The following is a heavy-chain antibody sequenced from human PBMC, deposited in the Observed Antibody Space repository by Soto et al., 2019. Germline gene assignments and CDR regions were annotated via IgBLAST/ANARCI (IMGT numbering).Heavy chain of an antibody. CDR2: MNPNSGNT. CDR1: GYTFTSYD. D-gene: IGHD2-2*01. CDR3: ARDRHCSSTSCYYAGWFDP. V-gene: IGHV1-8*01. Sequence: ASVKVSCKASGYTFTSYDINWVRQATGQGLEWMGWMNPNSGNTGYAQKFQGRVTMTRNTSISTAYMELRSLRSEDTAVYYCARDRHCSSTSCYYAGWFDPWDQAT. J-gene: IGHJ5*02.